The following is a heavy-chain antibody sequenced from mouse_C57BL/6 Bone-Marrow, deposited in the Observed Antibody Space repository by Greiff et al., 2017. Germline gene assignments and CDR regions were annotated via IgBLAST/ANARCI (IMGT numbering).Heavy chain of an antibody. CDR3: ASFYYDYDGKDYYAMDY. V-gene: IGHV1-42*01. CDR2: INPSTGGT. J-gene: IGHJ4*01. Sequence: EVKLMESGPELVKPGASVKISCKASGYSFTGYYMNWVKQSPEKSLEWIGEINPSTGGTTYNQKFKDKATLTVDKSSSTAYMQLKSLTSEDSAVYYCASFYYDYDGKDYYAMDYWGQGTSVTVSS. CDR1: GYSFTGYY. D-gene: IGHD2-4*01.